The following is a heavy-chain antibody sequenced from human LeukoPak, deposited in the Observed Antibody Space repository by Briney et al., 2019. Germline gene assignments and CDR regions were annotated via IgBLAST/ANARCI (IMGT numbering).Heavy chain of an antibody. CDR1: GGSFSGYY. CDR2: INHSGST. CDR3: ARCPYSSCCAHFDY. V-gene: IGHV4-34*01. J-gene: IGHJ4*02. D-gene: IGHD6-19*01. Sequence: SETLSLTCAVYGGSFSGYYWSWIRQPPGKGVEWIGEINHSGSTNYNPSLKSRVTISVDTSKNQYSLKLSAVTAADTAVYYCARCPYSSCCAHFDYWGQGTMVTVAS.